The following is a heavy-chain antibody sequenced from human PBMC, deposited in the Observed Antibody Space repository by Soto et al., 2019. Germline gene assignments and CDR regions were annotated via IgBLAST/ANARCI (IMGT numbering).Heavy chain of an antibody. CDR2: ISYDGSNK. V-gene: IGHV3-30-3*01. J-gene: IGHJ6*02. D-gene: IGHD3-10*01. Sequence: QVQLVESGGGVVQPGRSLRLSCAASGFTFSSYAMHWVRQAPGKGLEWVAVISYDGSNKYYADSVKGRFTISRDNSKNTLYLQMNSLRAEDTAVYYSARESANGSGSYYTHGMDVWGQGTTVTVSS. CDR1: GFTFSSYA. CDR3: ARESANGSGSYYTHGMDV.